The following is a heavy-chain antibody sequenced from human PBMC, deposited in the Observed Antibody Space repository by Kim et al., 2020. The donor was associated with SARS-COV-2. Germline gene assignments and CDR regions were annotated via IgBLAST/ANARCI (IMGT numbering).Heavy chain of an antibody. Sequence: DSMKGRCTISRGSSKNTLYLEMNGLRAEDTAVYYCTTSECRGGYTGSHDYWGQGTLVTVSS. J-gene: IGHJ4*02. V-gene: IGHV3-53*01. D-gene: IGHD2-15*01. CDR3: TTSECRGGYTGSHDY.